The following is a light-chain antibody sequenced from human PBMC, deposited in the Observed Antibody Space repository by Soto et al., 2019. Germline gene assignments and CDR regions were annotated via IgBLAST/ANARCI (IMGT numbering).Light chain of an antibody. V-gene: IGKV3-11*01. CDR2: AAS. Sequence: EIVLTQSPATLSLSPGERATLSCRASQSVTTSLAWFQHKPGQAPRLLIYAASNRATGIPARFSGSGSGTDFKVTISGLAPADFAVYYCQQRHSWPRTFGQGTKVDIK. CDR1: QSVTTS. J-gene: IGKJ1*01. CDR3: QQRHSWPRT.